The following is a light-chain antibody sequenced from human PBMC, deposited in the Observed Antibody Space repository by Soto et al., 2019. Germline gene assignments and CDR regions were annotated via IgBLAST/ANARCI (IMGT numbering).Light chain of an antibody. V-gene: IGLV2-14*01. CDR2: EVL. J-gene: IGLJ3*02. CDR3: SAYTARSTLV. Sequence: QSALTQPASVSGSAGQSITISCSGTMRDVGAYNLVSWYQQHPGTAPKLIIYEVLNRPSGLSSRFSGSRSGNTASLTISGLQPEDEGDYYCSAYTARSTLVFGGGTQLTVL. CDR1: MRDVGAYNL.